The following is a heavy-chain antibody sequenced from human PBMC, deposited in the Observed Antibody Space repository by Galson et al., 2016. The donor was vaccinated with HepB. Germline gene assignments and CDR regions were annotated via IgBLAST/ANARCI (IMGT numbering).Heavy chain of an antibody. J-gene: IGHJ2*01. CDR1: GGSIRSGGYY. Sequence: TCTVSGGSIRSGGYYWSWIRQPPGKGLEWIGYIYYNGRTYYNPSLKSRVIISVDTSKNQFSLKLSSVTAADTAVYYCARIGSSENWYFDLWGRGTLVTVSS. CDR2: IYYNGRT. D-gene: IGHD6-6*01. CDR3: ARIGSSENWYFDL. V-gene: IGHV4-31*03.